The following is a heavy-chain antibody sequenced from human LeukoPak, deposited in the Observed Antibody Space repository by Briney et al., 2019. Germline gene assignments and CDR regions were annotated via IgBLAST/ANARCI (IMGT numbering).Heavy chain of an antibody. V-gene: IGHV7-4-1*02. Sequence: ASVKVSCKASGGTFSSYAISWVRQAPGQGLEWMGWINTNTGNPTYAQGFTGRFVFSLDTSVSTAYLQISSLKAEDTAVYYCARDLWFGELPYFDYWGQGTLVTVSS. CDR1: GGTFSSYA. CDR3: ARDLWFGELPYFDY. D-gene: IGHD3-10*01. J-gene: IGHJ4*02. CDR2: INTNTGNP.